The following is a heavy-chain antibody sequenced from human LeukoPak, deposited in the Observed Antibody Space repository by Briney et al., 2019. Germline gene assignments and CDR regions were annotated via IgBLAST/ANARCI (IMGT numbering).Heavy chain of an antibody. CDR2: IRGSGDTA. CDR3: AKVTWESHPPDCNS. D-gene: IGHD1-26*01. J-gene: IGHJ4*02. CDR1: GFTVSSNC. Sequence: PGGSLRLSCAASGFTVSSNCMSWVRQAPGKGLEWVSAIRGSGDTALYADSVKGRFTISRDNFKNIVYLEMNSLRAEDTATYYCAKVTWESHPPDCNSWGPGTLVTVSS. V-gene: IGHV3-23*01.